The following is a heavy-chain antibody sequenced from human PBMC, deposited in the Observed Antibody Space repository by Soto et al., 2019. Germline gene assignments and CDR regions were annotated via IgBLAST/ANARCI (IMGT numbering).Heavy chain of an antibody. CDR3: ARLGSGYQLLLDYYYGMDV. D-gene: IGHD2-2*01. V-gene: IGHV3-21*01. CDR1: GFTFSGYS. Sequence: GGSLRLSCAASGFTFSGYSMNWVRQAPGKGLEWVSSISSSSSYIYYADSVKGRFTISRDNAKNSLYLQMNSLRAEDTAVYYCARLGSGYQLLLDYYYGMDVWGQGTTVTVSS. CDR2: ISSSSSYI. J-gene: IGHJ6*02.